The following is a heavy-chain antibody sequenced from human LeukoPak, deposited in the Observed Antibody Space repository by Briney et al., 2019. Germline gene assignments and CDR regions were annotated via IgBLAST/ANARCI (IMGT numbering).Heavy chain of an antibody. D-gene: IGHD3-3*02. CDR2: IHNDGST. CDR1: GFTFSSYS. Sequence: GGSLRLSCAASGFTFSSYSMNWVRQAPGKGLEWVSVIHNDGSTYYADSVKGRFTISRDNSKNTLYLQMHSLRVEDTAVYYCTALARDYWGQGILVTVSS. J-gene: IGHJ4*02. V-gene: IGHV3-53*01. CDR3: TALARDY.